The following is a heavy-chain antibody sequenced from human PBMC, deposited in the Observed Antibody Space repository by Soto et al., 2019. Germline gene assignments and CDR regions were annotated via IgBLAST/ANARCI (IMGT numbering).Heavy chain of an antibody. CDR1: GGSISSSSYY. V-gene: IGHV4-39*07. CDR3: ARWSLGPYYGPYYFDY. Sequence: PSETLSLTCTVSGGSISSSSYYWGWIRQPPGKGLEWIGSIYYSGSTYYNPYLKSRVTISVDTSKNQFSLKLTSVTAADTAVFYCARWSLGPYYGPYYFDYWGQGTLVTVSS. D-gene: IGHD3-16*01. J-gene: IGHJ4*02. CDR2: IYYSGST.